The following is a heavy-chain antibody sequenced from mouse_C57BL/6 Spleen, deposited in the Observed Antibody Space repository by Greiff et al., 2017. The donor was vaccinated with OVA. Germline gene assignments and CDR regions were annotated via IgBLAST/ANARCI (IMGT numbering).Heavy chain of an antibody. CDR2: ISYDGSN. D-gene: IGHD2-12*01. Sequence: EVQRVESGPGLVKPSPSLSLSCSVTGYSITSGYYWNWIRQFPGNKLEWMGYISYDGSNNYNPSLKNRISITRDTSTNPFFLQLNSVTTEDTATYCCVGEGYSGYPVYAMDYWGQGTTVTVSS. CDR3: VGEGYSGYPVYAMDY. J-gene: IGHJ4*01. V-gene: IGHV3-6*01. CDR1: GYSITSGYY.